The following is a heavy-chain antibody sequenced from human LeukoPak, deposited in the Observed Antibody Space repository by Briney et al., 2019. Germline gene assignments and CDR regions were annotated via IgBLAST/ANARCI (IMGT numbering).Heavy chain of an antibody. V-gene: IGHV1-69*05. J-gene: IGHJ6*03. CDR2: IIPIFGTA. Sequence: ASVKVSCKASGGTFSSYAISWVRQAPGQGLEWMGRIIPIFGTANYAQKFQGRVTITTDESTSTAYMELSSLRSEDTAVYYCARGVAVAGNVPYYYYYYMDVWGKGTTVTVSS. CDR3: ARGVAVAGNVPYYYYYYMDV. CDR1: GGTFSSYA. D-gene: IGHD6-19*01.